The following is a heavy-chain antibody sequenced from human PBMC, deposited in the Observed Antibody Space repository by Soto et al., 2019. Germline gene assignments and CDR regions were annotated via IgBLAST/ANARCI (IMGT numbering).Heavy chain of an antibody. V-gene: IGHV1-8*01. Sequence: ASVKVSCKASGYTFTSYDINWVRQATGQGLEWMGWMNPNSGNTGYAQKFQGRVTMTRNTSISTAYMELSSLRSEDTAVYYCARGGVYCSSTSCYAGNWFDPWGQGTLVTVSS. J-gene: IGHJ5*02. CDR1: GYTFTSYD. D-gene: IGHD2-2*01. CDR2: MNPNSGNT. CDR3: ARGGVYCSSTSCYAGNWFDP.